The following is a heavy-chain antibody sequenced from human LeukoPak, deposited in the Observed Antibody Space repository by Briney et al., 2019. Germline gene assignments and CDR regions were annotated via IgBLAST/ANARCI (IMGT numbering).Heavy chain of an antibody. CDR3: AKRAGYGLAFFDY. CDR1: GFTFSSYS. Sequence: GGSLRLSCAASGFTFSSYSMNWVRQAPGKGLEWVSSISSSSSYIYYADSVKGRFTISRDNSKNTLYLQMNSLRAEDTAVYYCAKRAGYGLAFFDYWGQGTLVTVSS. V-gene: IGHV3-21*01. J-gene: IGHJ4*02. CDR2: ISSSSSYI. D-gene: IGHD3-10*01.